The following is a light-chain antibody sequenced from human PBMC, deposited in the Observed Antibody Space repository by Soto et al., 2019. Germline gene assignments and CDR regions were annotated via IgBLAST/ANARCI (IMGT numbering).Light chain of an antibody. CDR1: SSDVGSYNR. Sequence: QSALTQPPSVSGSPGQSVTISCTGTSSDVGSYNRVSWYQQPPGTAPRLMIYEVSNRPPGVPDRFSGSKSGNTASLTISGLQAEDEADYYCSSYTSTSLYVFGTGTKVTVL. CDR2: EVS. CDR3: SSYTSTSLYV. V-gene: IGLV2-18*02. J-gene: IGLJ1*01.